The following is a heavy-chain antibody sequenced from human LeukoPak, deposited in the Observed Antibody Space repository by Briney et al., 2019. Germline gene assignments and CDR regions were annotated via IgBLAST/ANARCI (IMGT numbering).Heavy chain of an antibody. D-gene: IGHD6-13*01. V-gene: IGHV4-4*07. CDR1: GGSIGSYF. Sequence: SETLSLTCTVSGGSIGSYFWTWIRQPAGKGLEWIGRIYSSGSTNYNPSLKSRLTMSIDTSKSQFSLNLTSVTAADTAVYYCASALPFQLVHWGQGTLVTVSS. CDR2: IYSSGST. CDR3: ASALPFQLVH. J-gene: IGHJ4*02.